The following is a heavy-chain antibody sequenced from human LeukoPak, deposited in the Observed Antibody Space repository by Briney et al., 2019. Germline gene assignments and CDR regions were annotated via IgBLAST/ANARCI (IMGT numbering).Heavy chain of an antibody. V-gene: IGHV3-23*01. CDR3: AKVGSGWYSYSDY. D-gene: IGHD6-19*01. J-gene: IGHJ4*02. CDR2: ISASAGST. Sequence: GGSLRLSCAASGFTFSSYAMSWVRQAPGKGLECVSAISASAGSTYYADSVKGRFTISRDNSKSTPYLQMDSLRAEDTAVYYCAKVGSGWYSYSDYWGQGTLVTVSS. CDR1: GFTFSSYA.